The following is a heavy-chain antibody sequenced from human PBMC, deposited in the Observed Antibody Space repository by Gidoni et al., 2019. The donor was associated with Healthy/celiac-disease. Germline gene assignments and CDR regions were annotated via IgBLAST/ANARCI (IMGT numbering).Heavy chain of an antibody. D-gene: IGHD3-22*01. CDR2: IWYDGSNK. Sequence: QVQLVESGGGVVQPGRSLRLSCAASGFTFSSSGMHWVRQAPGKGLAWVAVIWYDGSNKYYADSVKGRFTIARDNSKNTLYLQMNSLRAEDTAVYYCARSGGDYYDSSGRLGDIDYWGQGTLVTVSS. V-gene: IGHV3-33*01. CDR1: GFTFSSSG. CDR3: ARSGGDYYDSSGRLGDIDY. J-gene: IGHJ4*02.